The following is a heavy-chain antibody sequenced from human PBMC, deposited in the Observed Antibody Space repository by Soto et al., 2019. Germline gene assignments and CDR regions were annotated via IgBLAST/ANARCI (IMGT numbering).Heavy chain of an antibody. D-gene: IGHD6-13*01. CDR1: GGTFSSYA. Sequence: SVKVYCKASGGTFSSYAISWVRQAPGQGLEWMGGIIPIFGTANYAQKFQGRVTITADESTSTAYMELSSLRSEDTAVYYCAREPRHIAAAGTYWFDPRGQGTLVTVSS. CDR3: AREPRHIAAAGTYWFDP. V-gene: IGHV1-69*13. CDR2: IIPIFGTA. J-gene: IGHJ5*02.